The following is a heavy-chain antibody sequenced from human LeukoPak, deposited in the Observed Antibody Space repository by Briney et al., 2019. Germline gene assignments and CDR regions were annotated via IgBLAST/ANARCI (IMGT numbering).Heavy chain of an antibody. D-gene: IGHD6-6*01. J-gene: IGHJ4*02. V-gene: IGHV3-53*05. CDR2: IYSGGST. CDR3: ARGPLGSSAHFDY. CDR1: GFTVSSNY. Sequence: PGGSLRLSCAASGFTVSSNYMSWVRQAPGKGLEWVSAIYSGGSTYYADSVKGRFTISRDNSKNTLYLQMNSLRAEDTAVYFCARGPLGSSAHFDYWGQGTLVTVSS.